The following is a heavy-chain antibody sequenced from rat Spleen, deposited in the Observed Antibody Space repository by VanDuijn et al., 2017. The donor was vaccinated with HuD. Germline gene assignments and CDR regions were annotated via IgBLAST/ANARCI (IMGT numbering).Heavy chain of an antibody. CDR3: TSYGGYAHY. Sequence: EVQLVESGGGLVQPGRSMKLSCAASGFTFTNYYMAWVRQAPTRGLEWVASINTGGGNTYYRGSVKGRFTISRDNAKSTLYLQMNSLRSEDTATYYCTSYGGYAHYWGQGVMVTVSS. CDR1: GFTFTNYY. V-gene: IGHV5-25*01. D-gene: IGHD1-11*01. CDR2: INTGGGNT. J-gene: IGHJ2*01.